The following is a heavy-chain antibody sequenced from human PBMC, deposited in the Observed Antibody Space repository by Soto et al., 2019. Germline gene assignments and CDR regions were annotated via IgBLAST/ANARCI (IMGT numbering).Heavy chain of an antibody. D-gene: IGHD4-17*01. CDR2: IYYSGST. Sequence: SETLSLTCTVSGGSISSYYWSWIRQPPGKGLEWIGYIYYSGSTNYNPSLKSRVTISVDTSKNQFSLKLSSVTAADTAVYYCARHGPTVTYYYYYMDVWGKGTTVTVSS. V-gene: IGHV4-59*08. J-gene: IGHJ6*03. CDR1: GGSISSYY. CDR3: ARHGPTVTYYYYYMDV.